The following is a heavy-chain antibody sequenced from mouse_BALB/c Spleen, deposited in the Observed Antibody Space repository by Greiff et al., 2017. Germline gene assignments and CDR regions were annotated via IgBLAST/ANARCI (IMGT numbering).Heavy chain of an antibody. D-gene: IGHD2-14*01. CDR2: ISSGGSYT. J-gene: IGHJ3*01. V-gene: IGHV5-6*02. Sequence: EVKLMESGGDLVKPGGSLKLSCAASGFTFSSYGMSWVRQTPDKRLEWVATISSGGSYTYYPDSVKGRFTISRDNAKNTLYLQMSSLKSEDTAMYYCARRGYRYDGFAYWGQGTLVTVSA. CDR1: GFTFSSYG. CDR3: ARRGYRYDGFAY.